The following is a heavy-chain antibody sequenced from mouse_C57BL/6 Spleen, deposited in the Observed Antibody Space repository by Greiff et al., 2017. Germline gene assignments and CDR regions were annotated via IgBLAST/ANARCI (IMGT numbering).Heavy chain of an antibody. V-gene: IGHV14-4*01. CDR1: GFNIKDDY. CDR2: IDPENGDT. J-gene: IGHJ3*01. CDR3: TTGGNYEFAY. Sequence: VQLQQPGAELVRPGASVKLSCTASGFNIKDDYMHWVKQRPEQGLEWIGWIDPENGDTEYASKFQGKATITADTSSNTAYLQLSSLTSEDTAVYYCTTGGNYEFAYWGQGTLVTVSA. D-gene: IGHD2-1*01.